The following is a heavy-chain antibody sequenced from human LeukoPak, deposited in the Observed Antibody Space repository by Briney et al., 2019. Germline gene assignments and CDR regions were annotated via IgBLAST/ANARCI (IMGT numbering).Heavy chain of an antibody. CDR2: MNPKSGNT. CDR1: GYTFTSYD. V-gene: IGHV1-8*03. Sequence: GASVKVSCKASGYTFTSYDINWVRQVTGQGLEWMGWMNPKSGNTGYAQKFQGRVTITRNTSISTAYMEVSSLRYEDTAVYYCARHIPKPTMIKRGSYYYMDVWGKGTTVTVSS. D-gene: IGHD3-22*01. J-gene: IGHJ6*03. CDR3: ARHIPKPTMIKRGSYYYMDV.